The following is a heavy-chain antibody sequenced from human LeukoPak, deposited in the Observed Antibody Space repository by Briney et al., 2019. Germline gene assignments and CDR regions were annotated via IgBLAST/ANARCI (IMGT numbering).Heavy chain of an antibody. V-gene: IGHV3-30*04. J-gene: IGHJ3*02. CDR2: ISYDGSNK. D-gene: IGHD5-24*01. Sequence: GGPLRLSCAASGFTFSSYAMHWVRQAPGKGLEWVAVISYDGSNKYYADSVKGRFTISRDNSKNTLYLQMNSLRAEDTAVYYCAREARWPDAFDIWGQGTMVTVSS. CDR1: GFTFSSYA. CDR3: AREARWPDAFDI.